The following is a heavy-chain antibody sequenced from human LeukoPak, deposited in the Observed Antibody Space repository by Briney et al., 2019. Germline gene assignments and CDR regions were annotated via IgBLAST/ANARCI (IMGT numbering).Heavy chain of an antibody. CDR3: ARGMVGAGYFDY. CDR2: ISYDGSNK. D-gene: IGHD1-26*01. J-gene: IGHJ4*02. V-gene: IGHV3-30-3*01. CDR1: GFTFSSYA. Sequence: PGRSLRLSCAASGFTFSSYAMHWVRQAPGKGLEWVAVISYDGSNKYYADSVKGRFTISRDNSKNTLYLQMKSLKAEDTAVYYCARGMVGAGYFDYWGQGTLVTVSS.